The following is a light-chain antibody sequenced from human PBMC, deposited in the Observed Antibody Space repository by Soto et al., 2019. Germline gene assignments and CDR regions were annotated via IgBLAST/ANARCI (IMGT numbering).Light chain of an antibody. CDR2: GAS. CDR1: QSVSSN. CDR3: QQYNNWST. V-gene: IGKV3-15*01. Sequence: EIVMTQSPATLSVSPGERATLSCRASQSVSSNLAWYQQKPGQAPRLLIYGASTSATGIPARFSGSGSGTEFTLTISSLQSEDFAVYDCQQYNNWSTFGQGTRLEIK. J-gene: IGKJ5*01.